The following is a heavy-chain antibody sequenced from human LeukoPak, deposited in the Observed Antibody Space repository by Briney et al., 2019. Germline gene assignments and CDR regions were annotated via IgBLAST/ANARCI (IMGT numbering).Heavy chain of an antibody. CDR3: ARGDIAAAGYFDY. CDR1: GGSISSGSYY. D-gene: IGHD6-13*01. J-gene: IGHJ4*02. Sequence: PSETLSLTCTVSGGSISSGSYYWSWIRQPAGKGLEWIGRIYTSGSTNYNPSLKSRVTISVDTSKNQFSLKLSSVTAADTAVYYCARGDIAAAGYFDYWGQGTLVTVSS. V-gene: IGHV4-61*02. CDR2: IYTSGST.